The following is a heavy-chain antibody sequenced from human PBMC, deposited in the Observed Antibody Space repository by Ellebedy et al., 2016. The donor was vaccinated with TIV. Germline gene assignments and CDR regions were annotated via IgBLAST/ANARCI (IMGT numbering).Heavy chain of an antibody. Sequence: GESLKISXAASGFTFSSYGMHWVRQAPGKGLEWVAVISYDGSNKYYADSVKGRFTISRDNSKNTLYLQMNSLRAEDTAVYYCAKDRGTIPWYYYMDVWGKGTTVTVSS. CDR3: AKDRGTIPWYYYMDV. J-gene: IGHJ6*03. CDR2: ISYDGSNK. CDR1: GFTFSSYG. V-gene: IGHV3-30*18. D-gene: IGHD3-3*01.